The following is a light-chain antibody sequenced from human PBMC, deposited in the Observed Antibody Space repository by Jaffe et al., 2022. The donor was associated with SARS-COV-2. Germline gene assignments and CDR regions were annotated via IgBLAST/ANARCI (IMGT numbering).Light chain of an antibody. J-gene: IGLJ2*01. CDR2: RNN. CDR3: AVWDDSLSGPV. Sequence: QSVLTQPPSASGTPGQRVTVSCSGGSSNIGRNYVYWYQQLPGTAPKLLIYRNNQRPSGVPDRFFGSKSGTSASLAISGLRSEDEADYYCAVWDDSLSGPVFGGGTKLTVL. CDR1: SSNIGRNY. V-gene: IGLV1-47*01.